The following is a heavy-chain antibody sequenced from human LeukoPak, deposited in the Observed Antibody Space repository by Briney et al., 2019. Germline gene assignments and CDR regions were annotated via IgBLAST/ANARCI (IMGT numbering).Heavy chain of an antibody. V-gene: IGHV3-21*01. J-gene: IGHJ4*02. D-gene: IGHD6-13*01. CDR1: GFTFSSYS. CDR2: ISSSSSYI. CDR3: ARAPAAPFYYFDY. Sequence: PGGSLRPSCAASGFTFSSYSMNWVRQAPGKGLEWVSSISSSSSYIYYADSVKGRFTISRDNAKNSLYLQMNSLRAEDTAVYYCARAPAAPFYYFDYWGQGTLVTVSS.